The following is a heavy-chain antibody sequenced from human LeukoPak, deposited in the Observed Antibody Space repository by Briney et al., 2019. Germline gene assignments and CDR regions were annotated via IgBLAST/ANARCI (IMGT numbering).Heavy chain of an antibody. Sequence: GGSLRLSCAASGFTFSNSGMHWVRQAPGKGLEWVAFIRYDGDYKYYADSVKGRFTISRDNSKNTLYLQMNSLRAEDTAVYYCAKDRGWELLFFDYWGQGILVTVSS. CDR3: AKDRGWELLFFDY. CDR2: IRYDGDYK. CDR1: GFTFSNSG. J-gene: IGHJ4*02. D-gene: IGHD1-26*01. V-gene: IGHV3-30*02.